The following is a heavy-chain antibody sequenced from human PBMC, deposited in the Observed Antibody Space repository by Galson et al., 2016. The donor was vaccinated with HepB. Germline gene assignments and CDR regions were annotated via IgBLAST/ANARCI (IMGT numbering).Heavy chain of an antibody. CDR3: ARLSGSSGWYHFDY. Sequence: ETLSLTCTVSGGSISSSSYYWGWIRQPPGKGLEWIGNIYYSGSTYYNPSLRSRVTITVDTSKNQISLKLSSVTAADTAVYYCARLSGSSGWYHFDYWGQGTLVTVSS. CDR2: IYYSGST. J-gene: IGHJ4*02. CDR1: GGSISSSSYY. V-gene: IGHV4-39*01. D-gene: IGHD6-19*01.